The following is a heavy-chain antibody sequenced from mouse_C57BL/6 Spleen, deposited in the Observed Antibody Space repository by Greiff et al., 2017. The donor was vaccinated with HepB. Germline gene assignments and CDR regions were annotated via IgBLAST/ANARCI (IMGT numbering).Heavy chain of an antibody. D-gene: IGHD2-5*01. CDR2: ISSGSSTI. Sequence: DVKLVESGGGLVKPGGSLKLSCAASGFTFSDYGMHWVRQAPEKGLEWVAYISSGSSTIYYADTVKGRFTISRDNAKNTLFLQMTSLRSEDTAMYYCAKYSNYVGFAYWGQGTLVTVSA. CDR1: GFTFSDYG. J-gene: IGHJ3*01. V-gene: IGHV5-17*01. CDR3: AKYSNYVGFAY.